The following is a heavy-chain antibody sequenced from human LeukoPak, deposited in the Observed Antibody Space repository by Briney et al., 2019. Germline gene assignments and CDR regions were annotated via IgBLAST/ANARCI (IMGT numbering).Heavy chain of an antibody. J-gene: IGHJ6*02. D-gene: IGHD2/OR15-2a*01. V-gene: IGHV4-59*08. CDR2: IYYTGTT. CDR3: ARHDPVGHFLRGMDV. Sequence: SETLSLTCAVSGGSISGFFWSWSRQPPGKGLEWIGYIYYTGTTIYNPSLRSRVTMSVDVSKNQFSLDLTSVTAADTAVYYCARHDPVGHFLRGMDVWGQGTTVTVSS. CDR1: GGSISGFF.